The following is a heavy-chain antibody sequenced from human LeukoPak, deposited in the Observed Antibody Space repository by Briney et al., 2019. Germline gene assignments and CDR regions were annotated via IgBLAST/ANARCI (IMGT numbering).Heavy chain of an antibody. V-gene: IGHV3-49*04. CDR2: IRSKAYGGTT. CDR3: TSNYDSRGEDYYGMDV. D-gene: IGHD3-22*01. CDR1: GFTFGDYA. Sequence: PGGSLRLSCTASGFTFGDYAMSWVRQAPGKGLEWVGFIRSKAYGGTTEYAASVKGRFTISRDDSKSIAYLQMNSLKTEDTAVYYCTSNYDSRGEDYYGMDVWGQGTTVTVSS. J-gene: IGHJ6*02.